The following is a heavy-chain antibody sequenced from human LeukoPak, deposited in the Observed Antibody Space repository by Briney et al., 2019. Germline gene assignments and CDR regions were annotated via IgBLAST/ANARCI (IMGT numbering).Heavy chain of an antibody. CDR3: ARGTHGSGSRVYYYYYMDV. CDR1: GGSISGSY. V-gene: IGHV4-4*07. J-gene: IGHJ6*03. CDR2: TYTTGST. D-gene: IGHD3-10*01. Sequence: PSETLSPTCTVSGGSISGSYWSWVRQPAGKGLEWIGRTYTTGSTNYNPSLKSRVTISVDKSKNQFSLKMSSVTAADTAVYYCARGTHGSGSRVYYYYYMDVWGKGTTVTVSS.